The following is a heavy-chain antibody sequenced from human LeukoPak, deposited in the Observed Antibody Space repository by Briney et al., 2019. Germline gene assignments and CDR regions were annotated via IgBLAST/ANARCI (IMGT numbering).Heavy chain of an antibody. J-gene: IGHJ6*03. CDR3: ARRRMSATVVTDGLYYYYYYMDV. CDR2: IYYSGST. CDR1: GGSISSSSYY. V-gene: IGHV4-39*01. Sequence: SETLSLTCTVSGGSISSSSYYWGWNRQPPGKGLEWIGSIYYSGSTYYNPSLKSRVTISVDTSKNQFSLKLSSVTAADTAVYYCARRRMSATVVTDGLYYYYYYMDVWGKGTTVTVSS. D-gene: IGHD4-23*01.